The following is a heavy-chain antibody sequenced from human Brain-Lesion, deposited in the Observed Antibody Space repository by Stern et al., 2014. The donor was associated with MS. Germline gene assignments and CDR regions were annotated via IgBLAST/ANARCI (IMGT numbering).Heavy chain of an antibody. CDR2: FDPEDGET. CDR1: GYTLTELS. J-gene: IGHJ4*02. CDR3: ATLSPGAGGNYYRHFDY. D-gene: IGHD1-26*01. V-gene: IGHV1-24*01. Sequence: QLVQSGAEVKKPGASVKVSCKVSGYTLTELSMHWVRQAPRKGLEWMGSFDPEDGETIYAQKFQGRVTMTEDTSTDTAYMELSSLRSEDTAVYYCATLSPGAGGNYYRHFDYWGQGTLVTVSS.